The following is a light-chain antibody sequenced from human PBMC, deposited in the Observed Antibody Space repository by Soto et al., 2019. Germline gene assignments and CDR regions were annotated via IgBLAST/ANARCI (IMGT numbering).Light chain of an antibody. J-gene: IGKJ2*01. CDR1: QSISTS. Sequence: DIPMTQSPSSMSASVGDRVTITCRASQSISTSLNWYQQKPGKAPKLLIYAASNLQDGVTSRFGGSGSGTDVTLTISSLQAEDCAFIDGQQTFTAPYTCGQGTKLEI. CDR3: QQTFTAPYT. V-gene: IGKV1-39*01. CDR2: AAS.